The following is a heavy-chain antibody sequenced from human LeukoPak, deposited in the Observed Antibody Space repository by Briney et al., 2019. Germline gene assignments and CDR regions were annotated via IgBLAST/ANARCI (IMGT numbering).Heavy chain of an antibody. Sequence: GSLRLSCAASGFTFSDYYMSWIRQAPGKGLEWIGYIYYSGSTNYNPSLKSRVTISVDTSKNQFSLKLSSVTAADTAVYYCARVRDYDSSGYYYDYWGQGTLVTVSS. CDR2: IYYSGST. CDR1: GFTFSDYY. J-gene: IGHJ4*02. D-gene: IGHD3-22*01. V-gene: IGHV4-59*01. CDR3: ARVRDYDSSGYYYDY.